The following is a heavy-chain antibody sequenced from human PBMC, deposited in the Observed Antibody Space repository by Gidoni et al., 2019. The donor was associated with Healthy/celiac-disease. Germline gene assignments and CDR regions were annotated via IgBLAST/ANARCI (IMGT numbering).Heavy chain of an antibody. CDR3: ARDLGYCGGDCYHDY. CDR2: INPNSGGT. V-gene: IGHV1-2*02. CDR1: GYTFTGYY. D-gene: IGHD2-21*02. Sequence: QVQLVQSGAEVKKPGASVKVSCKASGYTFTGYYMHWVRQAPGQGLEWMGWINPNSGGTNYAQKFQGRVTMTRDTSISTAYMELSRLRSDDTAVYYCARDLGYCGGDCYHDYWGQGTLVTVSS. J-gene: IGHJ4*02.